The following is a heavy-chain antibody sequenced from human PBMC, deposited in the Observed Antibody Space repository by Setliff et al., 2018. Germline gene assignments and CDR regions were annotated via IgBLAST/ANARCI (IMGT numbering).Heavy chain of an antibody. CDR2: VHYSGDS. J-gene: IGHJ4*02. Sequence: LSLTCTVSGDSMSSYYWSWIRQSPGKGLEWIGYVHYSGDSNYNPSLKSRVTISVDTSKNQFSLKLSSVTAADTAVYFCARGYYNFLSGYYTPYYFDYWGQGTLVTVSS. CDR3: ARGYYNFLSGYYTPYYFDY. CDR1: GDSMSSYY. D-gene: IGHD3-3*01. V-gene: IGHV4-59*01.